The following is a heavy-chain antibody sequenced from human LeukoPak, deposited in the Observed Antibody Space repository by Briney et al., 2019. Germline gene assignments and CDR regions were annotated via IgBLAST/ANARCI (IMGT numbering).Heavy chain of an antibody. CDR1: GFTFSSYA. J-gene: IGHJ4*02. V-gene: IGHV3-23*01. CDR3: AREGDTAMVALDY. CDR2: ISGSGGST. Sequence: GGSLRLSCAASGFTFSSYAMSWVRQAPGKGLEWVSAISGSGGSTYYADSVKGRFTISRDNSKNSLHLQMNSLRAEDTAMYYCAREGDTAMVALDYWGQGTLVTVSS. D-gene: IGHD5-18*01.